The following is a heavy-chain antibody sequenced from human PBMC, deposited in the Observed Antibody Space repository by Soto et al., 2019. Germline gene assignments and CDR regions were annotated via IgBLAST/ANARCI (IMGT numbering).Heavy chain of an antibody. CDR2: IYYDGTT. V-gene: IGHV4-39*01. Sequence: QLQLQESGPGLVKPSETLSLTCTVSGGSISRSSYYWGWIRQPPGKGLEWIGTIYYDGTTYYNPSLKSRVTISVDTSKNQFSLKLSSVTAADTAVYYCARPLYFYGSGSYPWFDPWGQGTLVTVSS. CDR3: ARPLYFYGSGSYPWFDP. D-gene: IGHD3-10*01. CDR1: GGSISRSSYY. J-gene: IGHJ5*02.